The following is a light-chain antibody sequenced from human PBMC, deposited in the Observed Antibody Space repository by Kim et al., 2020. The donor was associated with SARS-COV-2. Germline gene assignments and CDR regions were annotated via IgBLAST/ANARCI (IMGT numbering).Light chain of an antibody. CDR3: QQSYNTPDT. Sequence: DIQMTQSPSSLSASVGDRVTITCRASQSISNYLNWYQQRPGKAPKLLIYAASSLESGVPSRFSGSGSGTDFSLTISSLQPEDFATYYCQQSYNTPDTFGQGTKLQI. CDR2: AAS. J-gene: IGKJ2*01. V-gene: IGKV1-39*01. CDR1: QSISNY.